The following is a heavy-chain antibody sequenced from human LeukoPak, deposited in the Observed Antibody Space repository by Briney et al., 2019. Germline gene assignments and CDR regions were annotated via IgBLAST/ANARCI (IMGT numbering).Heavy chain of an antibody. CDR2: IRSKLYSYAA. CDR3: TRAKGADSGGNLCFDP. D-gene: IGHD4/OR15-4a*01. CDR1: GFTFSDSA. Sequence: SGGSLRLSCAASGFTFSDSAMHWVRQASGKGLEWVGRIRSKLYSYAAAYGESVKGRFTISRDDPKNTAYLQMNSLKTEDTAVHYCTRAKGADSGGNLCFDPWGQGTLVTVSS. V-gene: IGHV3-73*01. J-gene: IGHJ5*02.